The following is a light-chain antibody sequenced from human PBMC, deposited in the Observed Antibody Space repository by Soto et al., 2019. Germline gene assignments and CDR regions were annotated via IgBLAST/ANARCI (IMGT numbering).Light chain of an antibody. CDR2: GAS. V-gene: IGKV3-20*01. Sequence: ELVLTQSPVTLSLSPGARATLSCRAIHRGSSSYLAWYQQKPGQAPRLLIYGASSRASGIPDRFSGSGSGTDFTLTISSLEPEDFAVYYCQQYGSSPTWTFGQGTKVDIK. J-gene: IGKJ1*01. CDR1: HRGSSSY. CDR3: QQYGSSPTWT.